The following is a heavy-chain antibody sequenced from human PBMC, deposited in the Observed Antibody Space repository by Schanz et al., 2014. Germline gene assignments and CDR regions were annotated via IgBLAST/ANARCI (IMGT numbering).Heavy chain of an antibody. D-gene: IGHD3-10*01. J-gene: IGHJ4*02. CDR3: ARGGFLVLPPGTVKKGNDY. Sequence: QVQLVQSGAEVKKPGASVKVSCKTSGYSFSDYFIHWVRQAPGQGLEWMGWLNPDSGETLYAQRFQGRVTLTRDTSIRTAYMDLRSLLSDDAAVYFCARGGFLVLPPGTVKKGNDYWGQGTLVTVSS. CDR2: LNPDSGET. V-gene: IGHV1-2*02. CDR1: GYSFSDYF.